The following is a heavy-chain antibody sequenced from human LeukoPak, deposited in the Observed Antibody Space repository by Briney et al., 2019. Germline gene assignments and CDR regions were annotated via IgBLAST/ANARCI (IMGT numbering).Heavy chain of an antibody. CDR3: ARDGTMVRGVMSGFDP. J-gene: IGHJ5*02. D-gene: IGHD3-10*01. Sequence: SSETLSLTCAVYGGSFSGYYWSWIRQPPGKGLEWIGEINHSGSTNYNPSLKSRVTISVDTSKNQFSLKLSSVTAADTAVYYCARDGTMVRGVMSGFDPWGQGTLVTVSS. CDR2: INHSGST. V-gene: IGHV4-34*01. CDR1: GGSFSGYY.